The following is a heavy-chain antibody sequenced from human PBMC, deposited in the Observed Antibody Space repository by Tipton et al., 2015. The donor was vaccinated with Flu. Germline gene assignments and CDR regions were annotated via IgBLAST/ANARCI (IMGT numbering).Heavy chain of an antibody. D-gene: IGHD3-22*01. V-gene: IGHV5-51*01. Sequence: QLVQSGAEVRKPGESLKISCQASGYSFSHYWIGWVRQMPGKGLEWMGIMYPGDSDTRQSPSFAGRLTLSVDKSVSTAYLQLSSLKAADTATYYCARHQGESSGIKKLDYWGQGTLVTVS. CDR2: MYPGDSDT. J-gene: IGHJ4*02. CDR1: GYSFSHYW. CDR3: ARHQGESSGIKKLDY.